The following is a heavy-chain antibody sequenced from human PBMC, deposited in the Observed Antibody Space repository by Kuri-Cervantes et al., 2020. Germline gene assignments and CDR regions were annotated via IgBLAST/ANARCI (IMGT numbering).Heavy chain of an antibody. Sequence: KVSCKASGYSFTNYWIGWVRQDPGQGLELMGIMYPEDSDIRYSPSFQGQVTMSADKSINTAYLQWSSLKASDTAMYFCSTGTDFDYWGQGTLVTVSS. D-gene: IGHD1-14*01. J-gene: IGHJ4*02. V-gene: IGHV5-51*01. CDR1: GYSFTNYW. CDR2: MYPEDSDI. CDR3: STGTDFDY.